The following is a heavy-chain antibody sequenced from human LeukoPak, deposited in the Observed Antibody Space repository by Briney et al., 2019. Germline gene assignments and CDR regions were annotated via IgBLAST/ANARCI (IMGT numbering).Heavy chain of an antibody. CDR3: AKELTGGYFDY. J-gene: IGHJ4*02. D-gene: IGHD7-27*01. CDR2: ISGSGGST. V-gene: IGHV3-23*01. Sequence: QSGGSLRLSCAASGFTFSDYYMSWIRQAPGKGLEWVSAISGSGGSTYYADSVKGRFTISRDNSKNTLYLQMNSLRAEDTAVYYCAKELTGGYFDYWGQGTLVTVSS. CDR1: GFTFSDYY.